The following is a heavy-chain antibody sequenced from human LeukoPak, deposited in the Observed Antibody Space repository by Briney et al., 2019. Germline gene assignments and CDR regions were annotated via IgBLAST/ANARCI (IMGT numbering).Heavy chain of an antibody. J-gene: IGHJ4*02. CDR3: AAYGYGDFLFDY. D-gene: IGHD4-17*01. Sequence: SETLSLTCTVSGGSISSGSYYWSWIRQPPGKGLEWIGYIYYSGSTNYNPSLKSRVTISVDTSKNQFSLKLSSVTAADTAVYYCAAYGYGDFLFDYWGQGTLVTVSS. CDR2: IYYSGST. V-gene: IGHV4-61*01. CDR1: GGSISSGSYY.